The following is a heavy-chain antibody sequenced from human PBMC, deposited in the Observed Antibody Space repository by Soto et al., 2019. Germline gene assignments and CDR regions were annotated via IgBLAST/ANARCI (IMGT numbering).Heavy chain of an antibody. J-gene: IGHJ4*02. CDR2: IYWDDDK. D-gene: IGHD3-16*02. CDR3: AHRTYIWGSYRYTALSY. Sequence: SGPTLVNPTQTLTLTCTFSGFSLSTSGVGVGWIRQPPGKALEWLALIYWDDDKRYSPSLKSRLTITKDTSKNQVVLTMTNMDPVDTATYYCAHRTYIWGSYRYTALSYWGQGTLVTVSS. V-gene: IGHV2-5*02. CDR1: GFSLSTSGVG.